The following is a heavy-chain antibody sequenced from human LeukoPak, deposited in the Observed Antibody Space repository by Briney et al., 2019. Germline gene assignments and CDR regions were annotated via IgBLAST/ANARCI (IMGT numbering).Heavy chain of an antibody. D-gene: IGHD3-9*01. CDR3: ATSDYDILTGYSYLLYYFDY. Sequence: ASVKVSCKASGYTFTSYAMHWVRQAPGQRLEWMGWINAGNGNTKYSQKFQGRVTITRDTSASTAYMELSSLRSEDTAVYYCATSDYDILTGYSYLLYYFDYWGQGTLVTVSS. J-gene: IGHJ4*02. CDR2: INAGNGNT. V-gene: IGHV1-3*01. CDR1: GYTFTSYA.